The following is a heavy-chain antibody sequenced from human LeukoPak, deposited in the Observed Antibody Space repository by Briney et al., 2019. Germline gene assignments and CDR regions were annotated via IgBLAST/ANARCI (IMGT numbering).Heavy chain of an antibody. Sequence: SETPSLTCTISGASISNFYWSWIRQPAGKGLEWIGRMFTSAGRTNYNPSLTSRVAMSVDTSKNQLSLTLRSVTAADTAVYYCAKDQRWPSQQTYYFDYWGQGTLVTVSS. J-gene: IGHJ4*02. CDR1: GASISNFY. D-gene: IGHD6-19*01. V-gene: IGHV4-4*07. CDR2: MFTSAGRT. CDR3: AKDQRWPSQQTYYFDY.